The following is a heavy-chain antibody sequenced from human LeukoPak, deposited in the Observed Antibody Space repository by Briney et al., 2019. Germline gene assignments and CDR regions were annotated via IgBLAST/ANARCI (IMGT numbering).Heavy chain of an antibody. CDR1: GGSISSSSYY. Sequence: ESSETLFLTCTVSGGSISSSSYYWGWIRQPPGKGLEWIGSIYYSGSTYYNPSLKSRVTISVDTSKNQFSLKLSSVTAADTAVYYCARHGPRYYGSGSSPRDAFDIWGQGTMVTVSS. CDR2: IYYSGST. CDR3: ARHGPRYYGSGSSPRDAFDI. D-gene: IGHD3-10*01. J-gene: IGHJ3*02. V-gene: IGHV4-39*01.